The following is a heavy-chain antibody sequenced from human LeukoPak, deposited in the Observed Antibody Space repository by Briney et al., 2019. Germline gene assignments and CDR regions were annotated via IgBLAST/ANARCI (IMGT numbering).Heavy chain of an antibody. D-gene: IGHD2-2*01. CDR2: ISSGGTTI. V-gene: IGHV3-48*04. Sequence: GALRLSCAVSGFTFSVYGMNWVRQAPGKGLEWLSHISSGGTTIYYADSVKGRFTVSRDNVENSLFLQMNSLRVDDTAVYYCVRDFEVPAAAPDYYYFYYMDVWGTGTTVTVSS. CDR1: GFTFSVYG. J-gene: IGHJ6*03. CDR3: VRDFEVPAAAPDYYYFYYMDV.